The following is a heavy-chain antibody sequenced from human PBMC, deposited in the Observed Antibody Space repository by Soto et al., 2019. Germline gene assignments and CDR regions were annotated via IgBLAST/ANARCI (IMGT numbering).Heavy chain of an antibody. J-gene: IGHJ6*02. V-gene: IGHV1-18*01. CDR3: ARVKYSTPYYYYYGMDV. D-gene: IGHD5-18*01. Sequence: QVQLVQSGAEVKKPGASVKVSCKASGYTFTSYGISWVRQAPGQGLEWMGWISAYNGNTNYAQKLQGRVTMTTDTSTSTAYMELRSLRSHDTAVDYCARVKYSTPYYYYYGMDVWGQGNTVTVSS. CDR2: ISAYNGNT. CDR1: GYTFTSYG.